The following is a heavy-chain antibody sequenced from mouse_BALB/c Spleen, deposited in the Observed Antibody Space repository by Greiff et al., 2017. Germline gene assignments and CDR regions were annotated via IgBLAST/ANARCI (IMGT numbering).Heavy chain of an antibody. CDR2: ISSGGSYT. V-gene: IGHV5-6*01. CDR1: GFTFSSYG. CDR3: ARHRNEDAMDY. J-gene: IGHJ4*01. Sequence: EVQLVVSGGDLVKPGGSLKLSCAASGFTFSSYGMSWVRQTPDKRLEWVATISSGGSYTYYPDSVKGRCTISRDNANNTLYLQVSSLKSEDTAVYYCARHRNEDAMDYWGQGTSVTVSS.